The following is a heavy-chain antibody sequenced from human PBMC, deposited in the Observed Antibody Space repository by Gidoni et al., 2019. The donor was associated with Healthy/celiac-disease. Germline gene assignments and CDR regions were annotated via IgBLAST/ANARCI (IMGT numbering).Heavy chain of an antibody. Sequence: QVQLVQSGSELKKPGASVKVSCTASGYTFTSYAMNWVRQAPGQGLEWMGWINTNTGNPTYAQGFTGRFVFSLDTSVSTAYLQISSLKAEDTAVYYCARDRVPAAISSYGATENWFDPWGQGTLVTVSS. D-gene: IGHD2-2*01. V-gene: IGHV7-4-1*02. CDR2: INTNTGNP. J-gene: IGHJ5*02. CDR3: ARDRVPAAISSYGATENWFDP. CDR1: GYTFTSYA.